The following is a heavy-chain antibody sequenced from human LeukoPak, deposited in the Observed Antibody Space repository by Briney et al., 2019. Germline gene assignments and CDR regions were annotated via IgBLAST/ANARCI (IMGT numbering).Heavy chain of an antibody. V-gene: IGHV1-18*01. J-gene: IGHJ5*02. CDR3: ARGEGSSSWYSWFDP. Sequence: ASVKVSCKASGYTFTSYGISWVRQAPGQGLEGMGWISAYNGNTNYAQKLQGRVTMTTYTSTSTAYMELRSLRSDDTAVYYCARGEGSSSWYSWFDPWGQGTLVTVSS. D-gene: IGHD6-13*01. CDR2: ISAYNGNT. CDR1: GYTFTSYG.